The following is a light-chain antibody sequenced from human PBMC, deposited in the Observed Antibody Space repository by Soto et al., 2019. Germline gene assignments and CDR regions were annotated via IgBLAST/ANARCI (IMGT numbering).Light chain of an antibody. CDR3: QQYNNWWT. CDR1: QSVSSN. CDR2: GAS. Sequence: EIVMTQPPSTLPVTPGERATLSCRASQSVSSNLAWYQQKPGQAPRLLIYGASTRATGIPARFSGSGSGTEFTLTISSLQSEDFAVYYCQQYNNWWTFGQG. J-gene: IGKJ1*01. V-gene: IGKV3-15*01.